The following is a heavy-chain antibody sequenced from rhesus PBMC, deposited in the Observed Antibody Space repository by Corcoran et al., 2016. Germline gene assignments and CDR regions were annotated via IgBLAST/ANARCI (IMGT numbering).Heavy chain of an antibody. CDR1: GGSISSSY. CDR2: IYGSGGST. D-gene: IGHD3-3*01. V-gene: IGHV4-160*01. CDR3: ARREYDYNFWTGYFDY. Sequence: QLQLQESGPGLVKPSETLSVTCAVSGGSISSSYWSWIRQSPGKGLAWIGGIYGSGGSTEYNPSLKSRVIISTDTSKNQFSLKLTSVTAADTAVYYCARREYDYNFWTGYFDYWGQGVLVTVSS. J-gene: IGHJ4*01.